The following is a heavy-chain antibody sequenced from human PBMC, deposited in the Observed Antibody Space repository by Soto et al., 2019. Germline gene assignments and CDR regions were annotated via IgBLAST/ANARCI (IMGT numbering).Heavy chain of an antibody. V-gene: IGHV1-69*02. D-gene: IGHD3-10*01. CDR1: GGTFSRYT. CDR3: ARGSTMGRGELSRSDH. Sequence: QVQLVQSGAEVTKPGSSVKVSCKASGGTFSRYTINWVRQAPGQGLEWMGRIIPIAAIANYTQKFQGRVTITVEKSATTAYMELSSVRSDDTAVYYCARGSTMGRGELSRSDHWRQGTLVTVSS. J-gene: IGHJ5*02. CDR2: IIPIAAIA.